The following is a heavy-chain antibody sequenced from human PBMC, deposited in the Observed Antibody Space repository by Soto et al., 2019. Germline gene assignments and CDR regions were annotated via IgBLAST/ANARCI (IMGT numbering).Heavy chain of an antibody. J-gene: IGHJ5*02. CDR2: IFYTGTT. CDR3: ARDTTLVGVALRRGFDP. V-gene: IGHV4-31*02. D-gene: IGHD3-3*01. Sequence: SETLSLTCTVSGGSITGGAYYWNWIRQHPGQGLEWIGYIFYTGTTRYNSALQNRGRISLDSTKNHFALKLTSVTAADGDVYYGARDTTLVGVALRRGFDPWGPGTMVTVSS. CDR1: GGSITGGAYY.